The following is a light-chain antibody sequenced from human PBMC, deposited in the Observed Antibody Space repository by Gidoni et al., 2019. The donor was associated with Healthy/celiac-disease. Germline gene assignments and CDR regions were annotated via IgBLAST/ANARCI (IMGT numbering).Light chain of an antibody. CDR1: QSISSW. Sequence: DIQMTQSPSTLSASVGDRVNITCRASQSISSWLAWYQQKPGKAPKLLIYKASSLESGVPSRFSGSGSGTEFTLTISSLQPDDFATYYCQQYNTYPWTFXQXTKVEIK. J-gene: IGKJ1*01. V-gene: IGKV1-5*03. CDR2: KAS. CDR3: QQYNTYPWT.